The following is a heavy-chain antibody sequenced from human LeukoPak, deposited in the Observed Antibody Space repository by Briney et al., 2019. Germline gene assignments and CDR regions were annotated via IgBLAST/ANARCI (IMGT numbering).Heavy chain of an antibody. Sequence: PGGSLRLSCAASGFTFSSYWMSWVRQAPGKGLEWVANIKQDGSEKYYVDSVKGRFTISRDNAKNSLYLQMDSLRAEDTAVYYCAREVGVGYYGSGSSWGQGTLVTVSS. V-gene: IGHV3-7*01. D-gene: IGHD3-10*01. CDR3: AREVGVGYYGSGSS. CDR2: IKQDGSEK. J-gene: IGHJ5*02. CDR1: GFTFSSYW.